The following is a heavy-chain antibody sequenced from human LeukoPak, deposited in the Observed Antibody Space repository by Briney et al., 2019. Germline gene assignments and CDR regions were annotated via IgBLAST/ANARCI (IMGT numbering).Heavy chain of an antibody. Sequence: EASVKVSCKASGYTFTSYYMHSVRQAPGQGLEWMGIINPSGGSTSYAQKFQGRVTMTRDTSTSTVYMELSSLRSEDTAVYYCARDGKYSSGWITAFDIWGQGTMVTVSS. CDR3: ARDGKYSSGWITAFDI. D-gene: IGHD6-19*01. J-gene: IGHJ3*02. V-gene: IGHV1-46*01. CDR2: INPSGGST. CDR1: GYTFTSYY.